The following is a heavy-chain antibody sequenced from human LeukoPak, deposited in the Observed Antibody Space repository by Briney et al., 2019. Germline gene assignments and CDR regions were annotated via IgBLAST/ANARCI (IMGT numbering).Heavy chain of an antibody. J-gene: IGHJ6*03. CDR1: GGSISSGGYY. D-gene: IGHD5-18*01. CDR2: IYYSGST. V-gene: IGHV4-31*03. Sequence: SETLSLTCTVSGGSISSGGYYWSWIRQHPGKGLEWIGYIYYSGSTYYNPSLKSRVTISVDTSKNQFSLKLGSVTAADTAVYYCARAARGNGTLWNYYYYMDVWGKGTTVTVSS. CDR3: ARAARGNGTLWNYYYYMDV.